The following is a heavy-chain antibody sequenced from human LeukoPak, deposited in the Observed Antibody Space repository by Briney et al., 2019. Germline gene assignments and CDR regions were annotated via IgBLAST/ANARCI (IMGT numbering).Heavy chain of an antibody. J-gene: IGHJ6*03. CDR3: TRWTGGYSYGYYYYYMDV. V-gene: IGHV3-23*01. D-gene: IGHD5-18*01. Sequence: GGSLRLSCAASGFTFSSYGMSWVRQAPGKGLEWVSAISGSGGSTYYADSVKGRFTISRDNAKNSLYLQMNSLRAEDTAVYYCTRWTGGYSYGYYYYYMDVWGKGTTVTVSS. CDR2: ISGSGGST. CDR1: GFTFSSYG.